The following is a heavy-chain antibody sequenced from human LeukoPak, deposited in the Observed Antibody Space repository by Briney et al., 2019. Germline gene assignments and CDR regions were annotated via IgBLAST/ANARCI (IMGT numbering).Heavy chain of an antibody. CDR1: GYTFTIYG. CDR2: ISAYNGNT. CDR3: ARAYSSGWYYFDY. Sequence: ASVKVSCTASGYTFTIYGISWVRQAPGQGLEWMGWISAYNGNTNYAQKLQGRVTMTTDTSTSTAYMELRSLRSEDTAVYYCARAYSSGWYYFDYWGQGTLVTVSS. J-gene: IGHJ4*02. V-gene: IGHV1-18*01. D-gene: IGHD6-19*01.